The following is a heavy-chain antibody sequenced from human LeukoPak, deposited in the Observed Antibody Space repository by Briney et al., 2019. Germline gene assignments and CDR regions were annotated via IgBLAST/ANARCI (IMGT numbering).Heavy chain of an antibody. CDR3: ARDSVGYCSSTSCYAEGGFDY. CDR1: GFTFSSYA. D-gene: IGHD2-2*03. J-gene: IGHJ4*02. CDR2: KSYDGSNN. V-gene: IGHV3-30-3*01. Sequence: GGSLRLSCAASGFTFSSYAMHWVRQAPGKGLEWVAVKSYDGSNNYYADSVKGRFTISRDNSKNTLFLQMNSLRAEDTAVYYCARDSVGYCSSTSCYAEGGFDYWGQGTLVTVS.